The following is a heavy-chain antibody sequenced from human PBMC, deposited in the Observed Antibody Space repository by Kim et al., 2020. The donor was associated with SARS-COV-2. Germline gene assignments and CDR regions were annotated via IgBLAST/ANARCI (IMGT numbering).Heavy chain of an antibody. CDR3: ASTGGAAAAPGWFDP. CDR2: INWNGGST. V-gene: IGHV3-20*04. D-gene: IGHD6-13*01. Sequence: GGSLRLSCEASGFTFDDYGMSWVRQAPGKGLEWVSGINWNGGSTGYADSVKGRFTISRDNAKNSLYLQMNSLRAEDTALYYCASTGGAAAAPGWFDPWGQGTLVTVSS. CDR1: GFTFDDYG. J-gene: IGHJ5*02.